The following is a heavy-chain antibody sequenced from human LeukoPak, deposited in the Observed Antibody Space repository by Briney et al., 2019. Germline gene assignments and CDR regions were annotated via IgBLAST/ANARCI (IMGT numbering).Heavy chain of an antibody. J-gene: IGHJ3*02. CDR1: GGSISSYY. D-gene: IGHD2-2*01. CDR2: IYYSGST. CDR3: ARLGLYHAFDI. V-gene: IGHV4-59*01. Sequence: SETLSLTCTVSGGSISSYYWSWIRQPPGKGLEWIGYIYYSGSTNYNPSLKSRVTISVDTSKNQFSLKLSSVTAADTAVYYCARLGLYHAFDIWGQGTMVTVSS.